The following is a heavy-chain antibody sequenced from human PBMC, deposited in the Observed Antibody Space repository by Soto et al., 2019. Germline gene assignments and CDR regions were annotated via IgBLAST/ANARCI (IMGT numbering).Heavy chain of an antibody. CDR1: GFTFSSYA. CDR2: ISGSGGST. D-gene: IGHD2-2*01. Sequence: GGSLRLSCAASGFTFSSYAMSWVRQAPGKGLEWVSAISGSGGSTYYADSVKGRFTISRDNSKNTLYLQMNSLRAEDTAVYYCAKDVRQRYCSSTSCYGDQYWGQGTLVTVSS. V-gene: IGHV3-23*01. CDR3: AKDVRQRYCSSTSCYGDQY. J-gene: IGHJ4*02.